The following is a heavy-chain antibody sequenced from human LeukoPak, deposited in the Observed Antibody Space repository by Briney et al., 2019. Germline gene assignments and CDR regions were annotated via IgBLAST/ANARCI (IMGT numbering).Heavy chain of an antibody. V-gene: IGHV1-3*01. J-gene: IGHJ6*02. CDR3: ARESKSRSNPYYYYYGMDV. CDR2: INAGNGNT. CDR1: GYTFTSYA. Sequence: ASVKVSCTASGYTFTSYAMHWVRQAPGQRLEWMGWINAGNGNTKYSQKFQGRVTITRDTSASTAYMELSSLRSEDTAVYYCARESKSRSNPYYYYYGMDVWGQGTTVTVSS.